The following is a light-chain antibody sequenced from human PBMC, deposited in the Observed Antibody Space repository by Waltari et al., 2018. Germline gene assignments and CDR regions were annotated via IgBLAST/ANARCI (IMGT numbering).Light chain of an antibody. CDR1: LLGEQY. V-gene: IGLV3-1*01. CDR3: QAWDSSTGVV. J-gene: IGLJ2*01. CDR2: QDT. Sequence: YALTQPPSVSVSPGQTASIGCSGDLLGEQYVSVYQQKPGQSPILLIFQDTKRPSRIPERFSGSGSGKTATLTIRGTQVMDEGDYYCQAWDSSTGVVFGGGTKLTVL.